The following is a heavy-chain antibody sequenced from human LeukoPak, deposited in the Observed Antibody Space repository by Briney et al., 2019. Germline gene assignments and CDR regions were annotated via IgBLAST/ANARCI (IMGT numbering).Heavy chain of an antibody. CDR3: ATIKRGSIFGYFDF. Sequence: SETLSLTCTVSGGSISSHYWSWIRQPPGRGLEWIAYLFDSVNTKDNPSLQSRLTLSADTSKNQFSLRLSSVTAADTAVYYCATIKRGSIFGYFDFWGQGIKVTVSS. J-gene: IGHJ4*02. D-gene: IGHD5-18*01. CDR1: GGSISSHY. CDR2: LFDSVNT. V-gene: IGHV4-59*11.